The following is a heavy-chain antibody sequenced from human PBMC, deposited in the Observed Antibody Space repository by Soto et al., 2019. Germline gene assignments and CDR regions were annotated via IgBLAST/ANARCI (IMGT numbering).Heavy chain of an antibody. Sequence: QVQLQESGPGLVKPSQTLSLTCTVSGGSITSSGYYWSWIRQHPGEGLEWIGFTSNSGSTSYNPSLKIRVTISVDTSSNQFSLNLKSVTAADTAVYYCARGGGSTKVDYGGQGTLVTVSP. J-gene: IGHJ4*02. CDR3: ARGGGSTKVDY. CDR2: TSNSGST. CDR1: GGSITSSGYY. V-gene: IGHV4-31*03. D-gene: IGHD2-2*01.